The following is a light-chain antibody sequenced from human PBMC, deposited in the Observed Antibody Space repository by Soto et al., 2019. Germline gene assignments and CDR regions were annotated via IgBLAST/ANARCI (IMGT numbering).Light chain of an antibody. V-gene: IGKV1-13*02. J-gene: IGKJ4*01. CDR1: QGIRSA. CDR2: DAS. CDR3: DPFNAYLLT. Sequence: ESPLSLTTSVGDRVTITCRASQGIRSALAWYQQKPGKAPKLLISDASSLESGVPSRFSRSGSGTDFPLTTSILQPEDVATRDCDPFNAYLLTFGGG.